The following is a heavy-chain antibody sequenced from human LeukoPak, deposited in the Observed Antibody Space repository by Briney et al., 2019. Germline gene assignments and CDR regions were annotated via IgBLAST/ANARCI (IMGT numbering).Heavy chain of an antibody. D-gene: IGHD6-19*01. CDR3: ARDAAEGIAVAGTPHYYYYYMDV. Sequence: GASVKVSCKASGYTFTGYYMHWVQQAPGQGLEWMGWINPNSGGTNYAQKFQGRVTMTRDTSISTAYMELSRLRSEDTAVYYCARDAAEGIAVAGTPHYYYYYMDVWGKGTTVTVSS. CDR1: GYTFTGYY. J-gene: IGHJ6*03. V-gene: IGHV1-2*02. CDR2: INPNSGGT.